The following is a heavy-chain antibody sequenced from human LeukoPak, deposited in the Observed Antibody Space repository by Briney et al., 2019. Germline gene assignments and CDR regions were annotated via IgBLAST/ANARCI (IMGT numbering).Heavy chain of an antibody. D-gene: IGHD1-26*01. Sequence: ASVKVSCKASGYTFTSYDINWVRQATGQGLEWMGWMNPNSGNTGYAQKFQGRVTMTRNTSISTAYMDLSSLRSEDTAVYYCARSLSGSYFYYYYMDVWGKGTTVTVSS. CDR3: ARSLSGSYFYYYYMDV. J-gene: IGHJ6*03. CDR1: GYTFTSYD. V-gene: IGHV1-8*01. CDR2: MNPNSGNT.